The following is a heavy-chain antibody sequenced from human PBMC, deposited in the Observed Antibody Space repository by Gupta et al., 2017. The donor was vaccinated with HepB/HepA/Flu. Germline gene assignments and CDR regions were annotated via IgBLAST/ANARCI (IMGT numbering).Heavy chain of an antibody. Sequence: EVQMVESGGGLIQPGGSLRLSCAASGFTVSSNYMSWVRQAPGKGFEWVSLIYSGGSTNHADSVKGRVTSSKENTKKTLYMKMKSLRPEDTAVDDGARVTPIVDGGQGTMVTVYS. D-gene: IGHD2-21*01. CDR1: GFTVSSNY. J-gene: IGHJ4*02. V-gene: IGHV3-53*01. CDR2: IYSGGST. CDR3: ARVTPIVD.